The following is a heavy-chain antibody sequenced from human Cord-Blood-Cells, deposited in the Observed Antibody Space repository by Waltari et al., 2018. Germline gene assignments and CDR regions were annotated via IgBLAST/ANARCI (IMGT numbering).Heavy chain of an antibody. CDR3: ARDLIYYDSSGYYPTFGY. CDR2: IWYDGSNK. V-gene: IGHV3-33*01. CDR1: GFTFSSYG. D-gene: IGHD3-22*01. Sequence: QVQLVKSGGGVVQPGRSLRLSCAASGFTFSSYGMHWVRQAPGKGLEWVAVIWYDGSNKYYADSVKGRFTISRDNSKNTLYQQMNSLRAEDTAVYYCARDLIYYDSSGYYPTFGYWGQGTLVTVSS. J-gene: IGHJ4*02.